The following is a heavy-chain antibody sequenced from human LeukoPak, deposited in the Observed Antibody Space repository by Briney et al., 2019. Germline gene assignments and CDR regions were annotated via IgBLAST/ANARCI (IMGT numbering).Heavy chain of an antibody. CDR3: AREDDDWGPNTFDL. J-gene: IGHJ3*01. CDR2: ISSSTTTI. D-gene: IGHD7-27*01. CDR1: GFTFSSYP. V-gene: IGHV3-48*01. Sequence: GGSLRLSCAASGFTFSSYPMNWVRQAPGKGLEWVSFISSSTTTIYYADSVKGRFTISRDNAKNSVSLQMDSLRSDDTAVYYCAREDDDWGPNTFDLWGPGTMVTVS.